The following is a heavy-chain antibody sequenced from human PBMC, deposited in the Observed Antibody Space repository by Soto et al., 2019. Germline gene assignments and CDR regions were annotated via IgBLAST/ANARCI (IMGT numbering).Heavy chain of an antibody. CDR2: INPKSGGT. CDR3: ARDLAKGGGSAGFDY. V-gene: IGHV1-2*02. D-gene: IGHD1-26*01. J-gene: IGHJ4*02. CDR1: GYTFTVYY. Sequence: QVQLVQSGAEVKKPGASVNVSCKAYGYTFTVYYRHWVRQAPGQGLEWMGWINPKSGGTMYPQKFQGRVTMTWDTSISTAYMALTRLRSDDTAVYYCARDLAKGGGSAGFDYWGQGTLVTVSS.